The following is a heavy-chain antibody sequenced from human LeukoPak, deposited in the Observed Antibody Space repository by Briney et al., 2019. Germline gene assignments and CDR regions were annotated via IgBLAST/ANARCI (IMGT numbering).Heavy chain of an antibody. V-gene: IGHV4-31*03. D-gene: IGHD3-3*01. CDR3: ARGVRLYYFDY. Sequence: SETLSLTCTVSGGSISSGGYYWSWIRQHPGKGLEWIGYIYYSGSTYYNPSLKSRVTISVDTSKNQFSLKLSSVTAADTAVYYCARGVRLYYFDYWGQGTLVTVSS. CDR1: GGSISSGGYY. J-gene: IGHJ4*02. CDR2: IYYSGST.